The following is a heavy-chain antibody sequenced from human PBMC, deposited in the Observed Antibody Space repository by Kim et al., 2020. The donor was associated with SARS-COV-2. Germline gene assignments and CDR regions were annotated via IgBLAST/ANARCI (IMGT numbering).Heavy chain of an antibody. Sequence: SETLSLTCTVSGGSISSYYWSWIRQPPGKGLEWIGYIYYSGSTNYNPSLKSRVTISVDTSKNQFSLKLSSVTAADTAVYYCAGSPWKPGIAAAGTGEFDYWGQGTLVTVSS. CDR3: AGSPWKPGIAAAGTGEFDY. V-gene: IGHV4-59*08. CDR2: IYYSGST. D-gene: IGHD6-13*01. CDR1: GGSISSYY. J-gene: IGHJ4*02.